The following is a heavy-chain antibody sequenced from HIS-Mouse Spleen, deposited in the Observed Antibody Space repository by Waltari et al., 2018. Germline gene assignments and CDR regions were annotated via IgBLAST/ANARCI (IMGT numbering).Heavy chain of an antibody. Sequence: QVQLQQWGAGLLKPSETLSLTCAVYGGSFSGYYWSWIRQPPGKGLEWSGEINHSGSTTSTTSRKSRVTISVDTSKNQFSRKLSSVTAADTAVYYCARWGGGGDDYGGDPYGMDVWGQGTTVTVSS. CDR3: ARWGGGGDDYGGDPYGMDV. J-gene: IGHJ6*02. V-gene: IGHV4-34*01. CDR2: INHSGST. CDR1: GGSFSGYY. D-gene: IGHD4-17*01.